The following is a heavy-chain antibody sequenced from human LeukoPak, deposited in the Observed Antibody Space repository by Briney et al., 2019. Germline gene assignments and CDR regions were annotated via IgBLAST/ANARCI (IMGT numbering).Heavy chain of an antibody. V-gene: IGHV1-2*02. CDR3: AREGGRYCSSTSCYLYY. J-gene: IGHJ4*02. D-gene: IGHD2-2*01. Sequence: ASVKVSCKASGYTFTGYYMHWVRQAPGQGLEWIGWINPNSGGTNYAQKFQGRVTMTRDTSISTAYMELSRLRSDDTAVYYCAREGGRYCSSTSCYLYYWGQGTLVTVSS. CDR2: INPNSGGT. CDR1: GYTFTGYY.